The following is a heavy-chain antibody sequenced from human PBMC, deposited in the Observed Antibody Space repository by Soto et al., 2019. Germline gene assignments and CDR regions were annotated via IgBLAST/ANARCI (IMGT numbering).Heavy chain of an antibody. J-gene: IGHJ5*02. CDR2: IIPIFGTA. Sequence: ASVKVSCKASGGTFSSYAISWVRQAPGQVLEWMGGIIPIFGTANYAQKFQGRVTITADESTSTAYIELSSLRSEDTAVYYCARYYDFWGNWFEPWGQGTLLTVSS. D-gene: IGHD3-3*01. CDR1: GGTFSSYA. CDR3: ARYYDFWGNWFEP. V-gene: IGHV1-69*13.